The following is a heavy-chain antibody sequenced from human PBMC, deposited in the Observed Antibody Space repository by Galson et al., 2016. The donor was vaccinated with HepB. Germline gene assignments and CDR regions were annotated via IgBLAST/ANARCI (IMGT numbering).Heavy chain of an antibody. CDR2: INWNSGSS. Sequence: SLRLSCAASEFTFDDYAMHWVRQAPGKGLEWASGINWNSGSSGYADSVKGRFTVSRDNAKNSLYLQMNSLRAEDTAFYFCAKDYSSGWFGAGGFEHWGQGTLVTVSS. D-gene: IGHD6-19*01. V-gene: IGHV3-9*01. CDR3: AKDYSSGWFGAGGFEH. J-gene: IGHJ4*02. CDR1: EFTFDDYA.